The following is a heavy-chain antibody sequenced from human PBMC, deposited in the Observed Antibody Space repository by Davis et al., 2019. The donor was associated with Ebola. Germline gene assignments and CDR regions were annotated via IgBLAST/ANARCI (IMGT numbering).Heavy chain of an antibody. J-gene: IGHJ4*02. CDR1: GFTFSSYW. D-gene: IGHD2-2*01. Sequence: GSLRLSCAASGFTFSSYWMHWVRQAPGKGLVWVSRIYNDGSSTSYADSVKGRFTISRDNAKNTLYLQMNSLRAEDTAVYYCARGGRRGVVVPAAMLGVDYWGQGTLVTVSS. CDR2: IYNDGSST. CDR3: ARGGRRGVVVPAAMLGVDY. V-gene: IGHV3-74*01.